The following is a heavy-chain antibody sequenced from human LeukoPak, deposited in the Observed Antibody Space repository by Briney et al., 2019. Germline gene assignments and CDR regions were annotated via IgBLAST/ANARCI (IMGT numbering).Heavy chain of an antibody. CDR2: IIPILGIA. Sequence: ASVKVSCKASGGTFSSYTISWVRQAPGQGLEWVGRIIPILGIANYAQKFQGRVTITADKSTSTAYMELSSLRSEDTAVYYCARDRVLRFLEWPTSSNGIDYWGQGTLVTVSS. V-gene: IGHV1-69*04. J-gene: IGHJ4*02. D-gene: IGHD3-3*01. CDR3: ARDRVLRFLEWPTSSNGIDY. CDR1: GGTFSSYT.